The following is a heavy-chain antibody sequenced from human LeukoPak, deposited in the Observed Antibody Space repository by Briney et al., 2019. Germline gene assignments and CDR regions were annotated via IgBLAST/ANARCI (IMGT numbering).Heavy chain of an antibody. CDR1: GGSFSGYY. V-gene: IGHV4-34*01. Sequence: SETLSLTCAVYGGSFSGYYWSWIRQPPGKGLEWIGEINHSGSTNYNPSLKGRVTISVDTSKNQFSLKLSSVTAADTAVYYCARVVPQSYYYGMDVWGKGTTVTVSS. D-gene: IGHD2-8*01. J-gene: IGHJ6*04. CDR2: INHSGST. CDR3: ARVVPQSYYYGMDV.